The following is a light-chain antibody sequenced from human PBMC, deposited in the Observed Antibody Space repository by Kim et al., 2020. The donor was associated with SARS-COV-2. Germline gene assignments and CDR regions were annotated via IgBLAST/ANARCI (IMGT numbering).Light chain of an antibody. CDR2: EVS. J-gene: IGLJ1*01. V-gene: IGLV2-18*02. Sequence: GQSVTSSCTGTSSDVGSYTRVSWYQQPPGTAPKLIIYEVSNRPTGVPDSFFGSKSGNTASLTISGLQAEDEADYYCSSYANSDTFVFGSGTKVTVL. CDR3: SSYANSDTFV. CDR1: SSDVGSYTR.